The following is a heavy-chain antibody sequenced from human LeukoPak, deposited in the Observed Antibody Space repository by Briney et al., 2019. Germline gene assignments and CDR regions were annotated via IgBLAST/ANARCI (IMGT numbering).Heavy chain of an antibody. CDR3: ARGGTTVTARDYFDY. CDR2: IKQDGSEK. CDR1: GFTFSTYW. V-gene: IGHV3-7*01. Sequence: GGSLRLSCAASGFTFSTYWMSWVRQAPGEGLEWVANIKQDGSEKNYVDSVLGRSTISRDNAENSLYLQMNSLRAEDTAVYYCARGGTTVTARDYFDYWGQGTLVTVSS. J-gene: IGHJ4*02. D-gene: IGHD4-11*01.